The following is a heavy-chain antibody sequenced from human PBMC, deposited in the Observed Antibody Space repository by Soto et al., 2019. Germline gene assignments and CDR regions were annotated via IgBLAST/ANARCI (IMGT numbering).Heavy chain of an antibody. CDR2: IKQDGSEK. CDR3: ARQRGCDY. D-gene: IGHD1-1*01. J-gene: IGHJ4*02. CDR1: GFTFSGYS. V-gene: IGHV3-7*01. Sequence: PGGSLRLSCAASGFTFSGYSLRWVRQAPGKGLEWVAHIKQDGSEKYYVDSVNGRFTISRDNAKNSLYLQMNSLRADDTAVYYCARQRGCDYWGQGTRVTVS.